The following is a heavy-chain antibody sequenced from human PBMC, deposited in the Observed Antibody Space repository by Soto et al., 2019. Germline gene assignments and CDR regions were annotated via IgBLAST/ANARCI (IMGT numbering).Heavy chain of an antibody. CDR3: ARDRDIVVVVAATHYYYYGMDV. D-gene: IGHD2-15*01. CDR2: ISAYNGNT. V-gene: IGHV1-18*01. CDR1: GYTFTSYA. Sequence: ASVKVSCKASGYTFTSYAMHWVRQAPGQGLEWMGWISAYNGNTNYAQKLQGRVTMTTDTPTSTAYMELRSLRSDDTAVYYCARDRDIVVVVAATHYYYYGMDVWGQGTTVTVSS. J-gene: IGHJ6*02.